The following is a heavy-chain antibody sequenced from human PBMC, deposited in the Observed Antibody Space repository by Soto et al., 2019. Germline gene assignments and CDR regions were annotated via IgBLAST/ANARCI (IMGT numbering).Heavy chain of an antibody. D-gene: IGHD6-13*01. CDR2: IWYDGSNK. Sequence: QVQLVESGGGVVQPGRSLRLSCAASGFTFSSYGMHWVRQAPGKGLEWVAVIWYDGSNKYYADSVKGRFTISRDNSKNTLYLQMNSLRAEDTAVYYCARDWADSGKMYSSSWYRRNYYYYGMDVWGQGTTVTVSS. CDR3: ARDWADSGKMYSSSWYRRNYYYYGMDV. V-gene: IGHV3-33*01. J-gene: IGHJ6*02. CDR1: GFTFSSYG.